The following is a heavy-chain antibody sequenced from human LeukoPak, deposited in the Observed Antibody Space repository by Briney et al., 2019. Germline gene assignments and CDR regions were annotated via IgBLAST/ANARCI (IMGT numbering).Heavy chain of an antibody. CDR1: GFTFSSYG. D-gene: IGHD3-22*01. CDR3: AKGSNYYDSSGYRNYFDY. V-gene: IGHV3-30*18. Sequence: GGSLRFSCAASGFTFSSYGMHWVRQAPGKGLEWVAVISYDGGNKYYADSVKGRFTISRDNSKNTLYLQMNSLRAEDTAVYYCAKGSNYYDSSGYRNYFDYWGQGTLVTVSS. J-gene: IGHJ4*02. CDR2: ISYDGGNK.